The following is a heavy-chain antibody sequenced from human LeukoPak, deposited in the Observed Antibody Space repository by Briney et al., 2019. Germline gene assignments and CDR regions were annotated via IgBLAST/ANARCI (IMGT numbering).Heavy chain of an antibody. CDR3: AKESGALGAPLYDY. D-gene: IGHD4/OR15-4a*01. J-gene: IGHJ4*02. CDR1: GFTFSSYS. Sequence: GGSLRLSCAASGFTFSSYSMNWVRQAPGKGLEWVSYISSSSSTIYYADSVKGRFTISRDNSKNMLYLQMNSLRAEDTAVCYCAKESGALGAPLYDYWGQGILVTGSS. V-gene: IGHV3-48*01. CDR2: ISSSSSTI.